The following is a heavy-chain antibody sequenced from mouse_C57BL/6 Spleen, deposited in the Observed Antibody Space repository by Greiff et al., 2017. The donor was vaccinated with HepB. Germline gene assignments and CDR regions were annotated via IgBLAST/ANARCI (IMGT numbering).Heavy chain of an antibody. CDR1: GFTFTDYY. J-gene: IGHJ4*01. Sequence: EVKLVESGGGLVQPGGSLSLSCAASGFTFTDYYMSWVRQPPGKALEWLGFIRNKANGYTTEYSASVKGRFTISRDNSQSILYLQMNALRAEDSATYYCARSYSNYGYAMDYWGQGTSVTVSS. D-gene: IGHD2-5*01. V-gene: IGHV7-3*01. CDR3: ARSYSNYGYAMDY. CDR2: IRNKANGYTT.